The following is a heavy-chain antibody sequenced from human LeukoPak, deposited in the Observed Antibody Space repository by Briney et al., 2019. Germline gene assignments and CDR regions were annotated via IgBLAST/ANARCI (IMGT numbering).Heavy chain of an antibody. V-gene: IGHV1-8*01. D-gene: IGHD7-27*01. CDR3: ARVWGSIDY. Sequence: ASVKVSCQTSGYTFTNYDINWVRQATGRGLEWMGWMNPKSGNTGSAQRFQGRVTLTRDTSISTAYMELSSLRSEDTAVYYCARVWGSIDYWGQGTLVTVSS. CDR2: MNPKSGNT. CDR1: GYTFTNYD. J-gene: IGHJ4*02.